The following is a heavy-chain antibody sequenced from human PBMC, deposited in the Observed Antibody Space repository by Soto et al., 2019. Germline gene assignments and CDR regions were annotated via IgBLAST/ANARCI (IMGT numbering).Heavy chain of an antibody. Sequence: PSETLSLTCTVSGGSISSYYWSWIRQPPGKGLEWIGYIYYSGSTNYNPSLKSRVTISVDTSKNQFSLKLSSVTAADTAVYYCASHSDYDILTGIDYWGQGTLVTVSS. V-gene: IGHV4-59*08. CDR1: GGSISSYY. CDR2: IYYSGST. D-gene: IGHD3-9*01. CDR3: ASHSDYDILTGIDY. J-gene: IGHJ4*02.